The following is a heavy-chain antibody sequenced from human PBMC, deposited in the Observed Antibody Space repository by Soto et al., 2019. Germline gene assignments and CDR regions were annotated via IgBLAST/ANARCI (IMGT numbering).Heavy chain of an antibody. J-gene: IGHJ5*02. CDR3: ARQSGPAFAYYGDYDGRWFDP. Sequence: GESLKISCKGSGYSFTSYWIGWVRQMPGKGLEWMGIIYPGDSDTRYSPSFQGQVTISADKSISTAYLQWSSLKASDTAMYYCARQSGPAFAYYGDYDGRWFDPWGQGTLVTVSS. CDR1: GYSFTSYW. CDR2: IYPGDSDT. D-gene: IGHD4-17*01. V-gene: IGHV5-51*01.